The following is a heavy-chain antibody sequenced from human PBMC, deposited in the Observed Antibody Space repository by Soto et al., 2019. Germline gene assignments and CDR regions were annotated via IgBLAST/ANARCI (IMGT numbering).Heavy chain of an antibody. V-gene: IGHV3-21*01. CDR2: ISSSSSYI. CDR1: GFTVSSDS. J-gene: IGHJ1*01. CDR3: ARDQLNCSGGSCYSGLYFQH. Sequence: SLRLSWAASGFTVSSDSMNWVRQAPGKGLEWVSSISSSSSYIYYADSVKGRFTISRDSAKNSLYLQMNSLRAEDTAVYYCARDQLNCSGGSCYSGLYFQHWGQGTLVTVSS. D-gene: IGHD2-15*01.